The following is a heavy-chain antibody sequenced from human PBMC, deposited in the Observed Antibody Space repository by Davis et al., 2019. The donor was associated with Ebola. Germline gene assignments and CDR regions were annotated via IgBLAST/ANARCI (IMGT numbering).Heavy chain of an antibody. J-gene: IGHJ4*01. CDR1: GYTFTSYG. CDR3: AREKLLWFGELLYRGGYYFDY. Sequence: SVKVSCKASGYTFTSYGISWVRQAPGQGLEWMGGIIPIFGTANYAQKFQGRVTITADESTSTAYMELSSLRSEDTAVYYCAREKLLWFGELLYRGGYYFDYWGHGTLVTVSS. V-gene: IGHV1-69*13. CDR2: IIPIFGTA. D-gene: IGHD3-10*01.